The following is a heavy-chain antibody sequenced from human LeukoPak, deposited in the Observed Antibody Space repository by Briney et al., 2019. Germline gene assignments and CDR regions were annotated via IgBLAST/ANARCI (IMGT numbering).Heavy chain of an antibody. J-gene: IGHJ4*02. V-gene: IGHV3-48*01. D-gene: IGHD5-18*01. CDR2: ISSSSGTI. CDR3: ARALGYSYGYAVDY. CDR1: GFIFSNYN. Sequence: GGSLRLSCAASGFIFSNYNMNWVRQTPGKGLEWLSYISSSSGTIYYADSVKGRFTISGDNAKNSLYLQMNSLRAEDTAVYYCARALGYSYGYAVDYWGQGSLVTVSS.